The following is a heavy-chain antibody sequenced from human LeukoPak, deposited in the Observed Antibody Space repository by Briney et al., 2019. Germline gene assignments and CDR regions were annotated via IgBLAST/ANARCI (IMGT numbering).Heavy chain of an antibody. V-gene: IGHV3-7*01. CDR3: ARGSGSYCSGGSCRLLGY. D-gene: IGHD2-15*01. CDR2: VNRDGSET. J-gene: IGHJ4*02. Sequence: GGSLRLSCAASGFALSSHWMTWVRQVPGRGPEWVANVNRDGSETYYLDSVKGRFTISKDNAKNSLYLQMNSLRAEDMAVYYCARGSGSYCSGGSCRLLGYWGQGTLVTFSS. CDR1: GFALSSHW.